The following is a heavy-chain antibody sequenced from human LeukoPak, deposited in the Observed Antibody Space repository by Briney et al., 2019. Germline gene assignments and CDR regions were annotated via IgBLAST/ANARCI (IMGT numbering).Heavy chain of an antibody. V-gene: IGHV3-30*02. CDR2: IRFDGSNK. D-gene: IGHD2-2*01. CDR3: ASHDIVVVPVALGAFDI. Sequence: GGSLRPSCAASGFTFSSYGMHWVRQAPGKGLEWVAFIRFDGSNKYYADSVKGRFTISRDNSKNTLYLQMNSLRAEDTAVYYCASHDIVVVPVALGAFDIWGQGTMVTVSS. CDR1: GFTFSSYG. J-gene: IGHJ3*02.